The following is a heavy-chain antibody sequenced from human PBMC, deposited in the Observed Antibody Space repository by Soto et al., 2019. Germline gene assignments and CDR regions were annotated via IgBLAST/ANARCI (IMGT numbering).Heavy chain of an antibody. D-gene: IGHD5-12*01. CDR2: IYPGDSDT. CDR1: GYSFVSYW. V-gene: IGHV5-51*01. CDR3: ARTDGYEIEY. J-gene: IGHJ4*02. Sequence: LGESLKISCQGSGYSFVSYWIAWVRQMPGKGLEWMGSIYPGDSDTTYSPSFQGQVTMSVEKSINTVYLQWSSLKASDTAMYYCARTDGYEIEYWGQGTLVTVSS.